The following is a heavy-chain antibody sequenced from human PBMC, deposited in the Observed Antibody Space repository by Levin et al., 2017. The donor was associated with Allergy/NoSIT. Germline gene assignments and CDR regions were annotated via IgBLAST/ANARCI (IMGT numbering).Heavy chain of an antibody. CDR2: IYYSGST. D-gene: IGHD3-16*01. CDR1: GGSISSGGYY. Sequence: SQTLSLPCTVSGGSISSGGYYWSWIRQHPGKGLEWIGYIYYSGSTYYNPSLKSRVTISVDTSKNQFSLKLSSVTAADTAVYYCARVYLGYFDYWGQGTLVTVSS. V-gene: IGHV4-31*03. J-gene: IGHJ4*02. CDR3: ARVYLGYFDY.